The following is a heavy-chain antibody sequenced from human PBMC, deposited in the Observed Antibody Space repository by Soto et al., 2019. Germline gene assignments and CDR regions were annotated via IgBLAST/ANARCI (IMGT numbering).Heavy chain of an antibody. CDR3: AKGEELTRFYFDY. CDR1: GFASNNYA. D-gene: IGHD1-7*01. Sequence: EVQLLESGGGLVQPGGSLRLSCEASGFASNNYALTWVRQAPGKGLEWVSSISGSGGSTYYADSVKGRFTISRDNSKNTLYLQMNSLRAEDTAVYYCAKGEELTRFYFDYWGQGTLVTVSS. CDR2: ISGSGGST. V-gene: IGHV3-23*01. J-gene: IGHJ4*02.